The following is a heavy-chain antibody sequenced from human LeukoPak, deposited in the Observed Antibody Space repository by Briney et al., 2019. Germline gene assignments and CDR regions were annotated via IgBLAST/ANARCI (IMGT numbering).Heavy chain of an antibody. V-gene: IGHV3-11*05. Sequence: GGPLRFSCAAPGFIFSDHNMSGFRQAPGKGREWVSYISTSGSYTNYADSVKGRFTISRDNAKNSLYLQMNSLRADDTAMYYCAKEGYSGYYAFDIWGQGTMVTVSS. J-gene: IGHJ3*02. CDR1: GFIFSDHN. D-gene: IGHD5-12*01. CDR3: AKEGYSGYYAFDI. CDR2: ISTSGSYT.